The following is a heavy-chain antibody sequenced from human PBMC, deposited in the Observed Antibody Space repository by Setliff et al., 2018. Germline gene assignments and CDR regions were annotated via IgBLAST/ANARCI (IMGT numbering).Heavy chain of an antibody. CDR3: ATPRSGIIDAFDI. V-gene: IGHV1-24*01. CDR2: FDPEDGET. Sequence: GASVKVSCKASGYTFTSYGISWVRQAPGKGLEWMGGFDPEDGETIYAQKFQGRVTMTEDTSTDTAYMELSSLRSEDTAVYYCATPRSGIIDAFDIWGQGTMVTVSS. J-gene: IGHJ3*02. CDR1: GYTFTSYG.